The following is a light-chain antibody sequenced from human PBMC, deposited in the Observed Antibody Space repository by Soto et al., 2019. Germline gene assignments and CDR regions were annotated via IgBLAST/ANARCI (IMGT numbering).Light chain of an antibody. J-gene: IGLJ2*01. Sequence: QSVLTQPASVSGSPGQSITISCIGTSSDLVSWYQQHPGKAPKLIIYEVNNRPSGVSNRFSGSKSGNTASLTISRLQAEDEADYYCSSNAGSTFVVVFGGGTKLTVL. CDR2: EVN. V-gene: IGLV2-14*01. CDR3: SSNAGSTFVVV. CDR1: SSDLV.